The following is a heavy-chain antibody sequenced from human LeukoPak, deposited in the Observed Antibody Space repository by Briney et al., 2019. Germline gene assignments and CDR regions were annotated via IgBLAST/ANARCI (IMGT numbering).Heavy chain of an antibody. D-gene: IGHD6-19*01. J-gene: IGHJ4*02. CDR2: ISGSGGST. CDR1: GFTFSSYA. Sequence: TGGSLRLSCAASGFTFSSYAMSWVRQAPGKGLEWVSVISGSGGSTYYADSVRGRFTISRDNSKNTLFLQMNSLRAEDTAVYYCAKLPVFLGGWYDYWGQGTLVTVSS. CDR3: AKLPVFLGGWYDY. V-gene: IGHV3-23*01.